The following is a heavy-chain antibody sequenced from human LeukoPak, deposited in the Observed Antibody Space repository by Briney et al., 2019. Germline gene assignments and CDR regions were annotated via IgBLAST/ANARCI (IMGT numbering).Heavy chain of an antibody. CDR1: GESFSGYY. D-gene: IGHD3-22*01. J-gene: IGHJ6*02. Sequence: PSETLSLTCAVYGESFSGYYWSWIRQPPGKGLEWIGEINHSGSTNYNPSLKSRVTISVDTSKNQFSLKLSSVTAADTAVYYCAREYYYDSRGYYGPYYYGMDVWGQGTTVTVSS. V-gene: IGHV4-34*01. CDR3: AREYYYDSRGYYGPYYYGMDV. CDR2: INHSGST.